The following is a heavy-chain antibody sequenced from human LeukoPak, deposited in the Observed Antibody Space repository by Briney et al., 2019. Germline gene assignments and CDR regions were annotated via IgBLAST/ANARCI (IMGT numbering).Heavy chain of an antibody. D-gene: IGHD1-14*01. Sequence: GGSLRLSCAASGFIFSTYSMNWVRQAPGKGLEWVSSISSSSTYIYYADSVKGRFTISRDNAKNSLYLQMNSLRAEDTAVYYCARGTGIATIDYWGQGTLVTVSS. V-gene: IGHV3-21*01. CDR2: ISSSSTYI. CDR1: GFIFSTYS. CDR3: ARGTGIATIDY. J-gene: IGHJ4*02.